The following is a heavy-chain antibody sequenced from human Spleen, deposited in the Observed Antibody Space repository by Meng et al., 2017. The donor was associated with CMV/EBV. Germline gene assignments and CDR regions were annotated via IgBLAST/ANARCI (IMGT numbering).Heavy chain of an antibody. D-gene: IGHD5-24*01. V-gene: IGHV3-33*01. Sequence: LSWRASGCFFSRYGMHWARQSPGKGLEWVAFIRYDGSHKYYADSVKGRFTISRDDSKNTLDLQMHSLRAEDTAVYYCARTSGDGFDYWGQGTLVTVSS. CDR3: ARTSGDGFDY. CDR1: GCFFSRYG. J-gene: IGHJ4*02. CDR2: IRYDGSHK.